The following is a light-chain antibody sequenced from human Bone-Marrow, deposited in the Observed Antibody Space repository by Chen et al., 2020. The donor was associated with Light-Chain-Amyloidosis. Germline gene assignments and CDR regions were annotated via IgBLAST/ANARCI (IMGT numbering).Light chain of an antibody. CDR3: QQSYSMSSIT. V-gene: IGKV1-39*01. CDR1: QRISNY. J-gene: IGKJ5*01. Sequence: DIQMTQSPSSLSASVGDRVTITCRASQRISNYLNWYQQKPGKAPKLLIHAASTLQSGVPVRFSGSGSGTDFILTISSVQPEDFAMYYCQQSYSMSSITFGQGTRLEIK. CDR2: AAS.